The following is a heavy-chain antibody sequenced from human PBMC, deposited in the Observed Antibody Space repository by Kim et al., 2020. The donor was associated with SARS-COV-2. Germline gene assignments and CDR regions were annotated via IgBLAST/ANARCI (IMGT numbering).Heavy chain of an antibody. D-gene: IGHD3-10*01. Sequence: NPSFQGHVTISADKSISTAYLQWSSLKASDTAMYYCTRRADGSGSYPLDYWGQGTLVTVSS. CDR3: TRRADGSGSYPLDY. J-gene: IGHJ4*02. V-gene: IGHV5-10-1*01.